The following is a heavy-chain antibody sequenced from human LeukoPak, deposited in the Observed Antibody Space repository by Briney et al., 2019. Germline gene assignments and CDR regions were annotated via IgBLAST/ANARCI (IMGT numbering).Heavy chain of an antibody. CDR1: GGSISSYY. J-gene: IGHJ6*02. V-gene: IGHV4-59*01. CDR3: ARGSSGWYPDYYYGMDV. D-gene: IGHD6-19*01. CDR2: IYYSGST. Sequence: SETLSLTCTVSGGSISSYYWSWIRQPPGKGLEWIGYIYYSGSTNYNPSLKSRVTISVDTSKNQFSLKLSSVTAADTAVYYCARGSSGWYPDYYYGMDVWGQGTTVTVSS.